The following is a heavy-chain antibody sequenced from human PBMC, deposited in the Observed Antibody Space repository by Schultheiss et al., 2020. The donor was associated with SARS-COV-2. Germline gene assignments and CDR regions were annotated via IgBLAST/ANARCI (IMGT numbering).Heavy chain of an antibody. CDR1: GFTFSSYS. Sequence: GGSLRLSCAASGFTFSSYSMNWVRQAPGKGLEWVSSISSSSSYIYYADSVKGRFTISRDNAKNSLYLQMNSLRAEDTAVYYCARDWEGDAFDIWGQGTMVTVSS. CDR3: ARDWEGDAFDI. D-gene: IGHD1-26*01. V-gene: IGHV3-21*01. J-gene: IGHJ3*02. CDR2: ISSSSSYI.